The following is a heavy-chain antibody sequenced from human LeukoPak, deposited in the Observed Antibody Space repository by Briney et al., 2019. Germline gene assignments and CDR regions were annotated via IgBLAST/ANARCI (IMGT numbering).Heavy chain of an antibody. CDR3: ARGRIASRPGD. CDR2: LSYSGST. D-gene: IGHD6-6*01. CDR1: GDSISSSSYS. V-gene: IGHV4-39*02. Sequence: PSETLSLTCTVSGDSISSSSYSWVWIRQPPGKGLDWIGSLSYSGSTYYTPSLKSRGTISVDASKNQFSLRLSSVTAADTAVYYCARGRIASRPGDWGQGTLVTVSS. J-gene: IGHJ4*02.